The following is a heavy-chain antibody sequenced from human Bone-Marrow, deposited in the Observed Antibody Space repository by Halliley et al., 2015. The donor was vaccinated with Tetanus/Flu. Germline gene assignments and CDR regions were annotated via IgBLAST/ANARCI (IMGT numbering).Heavy chain of an antibody. D-gene: IGHD3-3*01. CDR1: GFTFSRYG. CDR3: AKVATDRVVILSGVDY. Sequence: SGFTFSRYGMHWVRQAPGKGLEWVAVISYDGSNKYYGDSVKGRFTISRDNSKNTLYLQMNSLRAEDTAVYYCAKVATDRVVILSGVDYWGQGTLVTVSS. CDR2: ISYDGSNK. V-gene: IGHV3-30*18. J-gene: IGHJ4*02.